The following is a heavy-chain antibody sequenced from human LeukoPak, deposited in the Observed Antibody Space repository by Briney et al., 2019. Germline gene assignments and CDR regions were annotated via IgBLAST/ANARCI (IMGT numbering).Heavy chain of an antibody. CDR2: IYYSGSA. CDR3: ARYISSGLDY. D-gene: IGHD6-6*01. CDR1: GGSISTYY. J-gene: IGHJ4*02. V-gene: IGHV4-59*08. Sequence: PSETLSLTCTVSGGSISTYYWSWIRRPPGKGLEWIGYIYYSGSAKYNPSLKSRVTISVDTSKNQFSLKLSYVNAADTAVYYCARYISSGLDYWGQGTLVTVSS.